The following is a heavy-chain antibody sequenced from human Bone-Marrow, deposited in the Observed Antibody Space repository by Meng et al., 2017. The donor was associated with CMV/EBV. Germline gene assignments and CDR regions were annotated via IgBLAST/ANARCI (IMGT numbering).Heavy chain of an antibody. CDR3: ARVLVGYGSGSYYTSYGMDV. D-gene: IGHD3-10*01. V-gene: IGHV3-7*01. CDR1: GFTFSRYW. Sequence: GESLKISCAASGFTFSRYWMSWVRQAPGKGLEWVANIKQDGSEKYYVDSVKGRFTISRDNAKNSLYLQMNSLRAEDTAVYYCARVLVGYGSGSYYTSYGMDVWGQGTTVTGYS. CDR2: IKQDGSEK. J-gene: IGHJ6*01.